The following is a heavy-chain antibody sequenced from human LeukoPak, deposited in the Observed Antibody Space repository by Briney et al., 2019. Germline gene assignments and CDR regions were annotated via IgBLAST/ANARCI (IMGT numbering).Heavy chain of an antibody. V-gene: IGHV3-7*01. CDR1: GFTFSTHW. CDR2: INQDGSEE. J-gene: IGHJ6*03. Sequence: GGSLRLSCAVSGFTFSTHWMTWVRQAPGKGLEWVANINQDGSEEYYGDSVKGRFTISRDNAKNSLYLQMNSLRAEDTAVYYCARDPSGYPYYSYMDVWGKGTTVTVSS. CDR3: ARDPSGYPYYSYMDV. D-gene: IGHD3-3*01.